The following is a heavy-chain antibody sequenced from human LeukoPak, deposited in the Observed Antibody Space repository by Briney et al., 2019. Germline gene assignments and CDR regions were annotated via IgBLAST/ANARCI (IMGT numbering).Heavy chain of an antibody. J-gene: IGHJ6*02. CDR2: ISYDGSNK. D-gene: IGHD3-10*01. CDR3: AGRFALDV. V-gene: IGHV3-30-3*01. Sequence: GGSLRLSCAASGFTFSSYAMHWVRQAPGKGLEWVAVISYDGSNKYYADSVKGRFTISRDNSKNTLYLQMNSLRAEGTAVYYCAGRFALDVWGQGTTVTVSS. CDR1: GFTFSSYA.